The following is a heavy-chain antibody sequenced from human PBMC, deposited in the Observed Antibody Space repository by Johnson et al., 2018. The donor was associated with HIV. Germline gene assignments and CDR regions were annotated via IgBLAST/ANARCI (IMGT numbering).Heavy chain of an antibody. V-gene: IGHV3-74*02. J-gene: IGHJ3*02. CDR2: INSDGSST. Sequence: VLLVESGGGLVQPGGSLRLSCAASGFTFSSYWMHWVRQAPGKGLVWVSRINSDGSSTSYADSVQGRFTISRDNPKKPLYRQMNSLRAEDTAVYYCARGPGGFGAFDIWGQGTMVTVSS. CDR3: ARGPGGFGAFDI. CDR1: GFTFSSYW. D-gene: IGHD2-8*02.